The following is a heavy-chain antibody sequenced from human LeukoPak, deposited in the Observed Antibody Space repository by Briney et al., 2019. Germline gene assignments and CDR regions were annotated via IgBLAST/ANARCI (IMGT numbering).Heavy chain of an antibody. CDR3: AKDNSVGDIAWWFDP. D-gene: IGHD1-26*01. CDR1: GYTFTSYY. CDR2: INPSGGST. Sequence: ASVKVSCKASGYTFTSYYMHWVRQAPGQGLEWMGIINPSGGSTSYAQKFRGRITMTRDMSTSTDYMELRSLGFEDTVVYYCAKDNSVGDIAWWFDPWGQGTLVTVSS. J-gene: IGHJ5*02. V-gene: IGHV1-46*01.